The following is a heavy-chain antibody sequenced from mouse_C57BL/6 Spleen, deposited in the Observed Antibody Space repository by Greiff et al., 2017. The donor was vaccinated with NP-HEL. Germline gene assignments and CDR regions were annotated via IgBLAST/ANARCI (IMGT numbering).Heavy chain of an antibody. Sequence: QVQLQQPGAELVKPGASVRMSCKASGYTFTSYWITWVKQRPGQGLEWIGDIYPGSGSTNYNEKFKSKATLTVDTSSSTAYMQLSSLTSEDSAVYYCARFTTVVARYFDVWGTGTTVTVSS. CDR2: IYPGSGST. J-gene: IGHJ1*03. CDR1: GYTFTSYW. CDR3: ARFTTVVARYFDV. V-gene: IGHV1-55*01. D-gene: IGHD1-1*01.